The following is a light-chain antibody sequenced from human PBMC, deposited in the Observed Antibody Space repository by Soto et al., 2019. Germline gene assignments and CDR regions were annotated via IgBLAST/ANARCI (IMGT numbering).Light chain of an antibody. CDR2: GAS. CDR1: RRVSSSY. CDR3: QQYGSSPGIT. J-gene: IGKJ5*01. Sequence: EIVLTQSPGTLSLSPGERATLSCRASRRVSSSYLAWYQQKPGQAPRLLIYGASSRATGIPDRFSGSGSGTDFTLTISRLEPEDFAVYYCQQYGSSPGITFGQGTRLEIK. V-gene: IGKV3-20*01.